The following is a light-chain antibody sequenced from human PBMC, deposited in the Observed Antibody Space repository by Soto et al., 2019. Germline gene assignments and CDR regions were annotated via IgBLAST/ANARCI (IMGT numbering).Light chain of an antibody. CDR1: QSVSSN. CDR3: QQYNNWPLYT. J-gene: IGKJ2*01. CDR2: GAS. Sequence: EIVMTQSPATLSVSPGERATLSCRASQSVSSNLAWYQQKPGQAPRLLIYGASTRATGIPARFSGGGSGTEFTLTISSLQSEDLAVYYCQQYNNWPLYTFGQGTKLEIK. V-gene: IGKV3-15*01.